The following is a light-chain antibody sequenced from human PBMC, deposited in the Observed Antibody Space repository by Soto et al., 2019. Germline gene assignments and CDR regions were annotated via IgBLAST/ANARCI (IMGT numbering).Light chain of an antibody. V-gene: IGKV3-20*01. Sequence: EIVLTQSPGTLSLSPGERATLSCRASQSVSSSYLAWYQQKPGQAPRVLMYGASNRATGIPDRFSGSGSGTDFTLTISRLEPEDFAVYYCQQYGSSATFGQGTKLEIK. CDR1: QSVSSSY. CDR2: GAS. J-gene: IGKJ2*01. CDR3: QQYGSSAT.